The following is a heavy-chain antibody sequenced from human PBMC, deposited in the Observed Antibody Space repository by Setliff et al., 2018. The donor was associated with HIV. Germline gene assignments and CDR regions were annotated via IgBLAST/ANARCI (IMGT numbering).Heavy chain of an antibody. D-gene: IGHD6-13*01. J-gene: IGHJ3*02. V-gene: IGHV4-39*01. Sequence: SETLSLTCNVSGGSISGTSYFWAWIRQPPGKGLEWIGSFHHSGSTSHNPSLRSRVTISVDTSKNQFSLKLYSVTVADTAFYYCARADSSSWFFATFDIWGQGTMVTVSS. CDR3: ARADSSSWFFATFDI. CDR2: FHHSGST. CDR1: GGSISGTSYF.